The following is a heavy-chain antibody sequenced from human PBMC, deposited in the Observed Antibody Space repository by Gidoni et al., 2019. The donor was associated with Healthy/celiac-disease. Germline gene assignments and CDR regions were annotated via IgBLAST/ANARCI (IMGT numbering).Heavy chain of an antibody. V-gene: IGHV4-34*01. Sequence: QVQLQQWGAGLLKPSETLSLTCAVYGGSFSGYYWSWIRQPPGKGLEWIGEINHSGSTNYNPSLKSRVTISVDTSKNQFSLKLSSVTAADTAVYYCARSRRGYCSGGSCYSEPVPFDYWGQGTLVTVSS. D-gene: IGHD2-15*01. J-gene: IGHJ4*02. CDR3: ARSRRGYCSGGSCYSEPVPFDY. CDR2: INHSGST. CDR1: GGSFSGYY.